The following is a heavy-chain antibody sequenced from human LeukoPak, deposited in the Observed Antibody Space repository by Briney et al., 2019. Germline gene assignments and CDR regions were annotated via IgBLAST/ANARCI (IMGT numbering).Heavy chain of an antibody. CDR3: ARGGLWWFDY. CDR1: GGSISSSY. Sequence: SETLSLTCTVSGGSISSSYWSWIRQPPGKELEWIGYIYGSGNTNYNPSLKSRVTISVDTSKNQFSLKLSSVTAADTAVYYCARGGLWWFDYWGQGTLVTVSS. V-gene: IGHV4-59*01. J-gene: IGHJ4*02. CDR2: IYGSGNT. D-gene: IGHD2-21*01.